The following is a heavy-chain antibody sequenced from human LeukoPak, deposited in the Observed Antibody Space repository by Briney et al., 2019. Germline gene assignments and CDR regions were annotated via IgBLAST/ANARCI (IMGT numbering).Heavy chain of an antibody. CDR2: ISNNGGYT. CDR1: GFTFSSSA. J-gene: IGHJ4*02. V-gene: IGHV3-23*01. Sequence: GGSLRLSCAASGFTFSSSAMSWVRQAPGKGLEWVSAISNNGGYTYYADSVQGRFTISRDNSKSTLYLQMNSLRAEDTAVYYCARGGYYDSLYYFDYWGQGTLVTVSS. CDR3: ARGGYYDSLYYFDY. D-gene: IGHD3-22*01.